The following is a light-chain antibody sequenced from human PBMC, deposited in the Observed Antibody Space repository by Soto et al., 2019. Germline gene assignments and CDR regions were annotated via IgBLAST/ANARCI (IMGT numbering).Light chain of an antibody. J-gene: IGLJ3*02. CDR3: CSYTPAYTWV. V-gene: IGLV2-14*01. CDR1: SSDVGVHNF. CDR2: GVT. Sequence: QSVLTQPDSVSGSPGQSISISCTGSSSDVGVHNFVSWYQHHPGKAAKVLISGVTNRPSGVSNRFSGSQSGNTASLTISGLQAEDEADYYCCSYTPAYTWVFGGVTKLTVL.